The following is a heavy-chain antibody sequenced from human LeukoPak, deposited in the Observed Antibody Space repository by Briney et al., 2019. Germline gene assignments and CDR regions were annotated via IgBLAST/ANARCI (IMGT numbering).Heavy chain of an antibody. J-gene: IGHJ3*02. V-gene: IGHV4-39*02. CDR1: GGSISSSSYY. D-gene: IGHD4-17*01. CDR3: AGDRLRIDAFGI. CDR2: IYYSGST. Sequence: TPSETLSLTCTVSGGSISSSSYYWGWIRQPPGKGLEWIGSIYYSGSTYYNPSLKSRVTISVDTSKNQFSLKLSSVTAADTAVYYCAGDRLRIDAFGIWGQGTMVTVSS.